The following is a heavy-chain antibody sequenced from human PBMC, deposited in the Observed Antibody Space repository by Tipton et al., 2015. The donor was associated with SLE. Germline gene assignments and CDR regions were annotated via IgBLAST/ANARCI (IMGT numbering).Heavy chain of an antibody. Sequence: TLSLTCTVSGGSISSSSYYWGWIRQPPGKGLEWIGSIYHSGTAYYNPSLKSRVTISVDTSKNQISLKLSSVTAADTAVYYCARDEYSSGWYAYWGQGTLVTVSS. D-gene: IGHD6-19*01. CDR3: ARDEYSSGWYAY. CDR1: GGSISSSSYY. V-gene: IGHV4-39*07. CDR2: IYHSGTA. J-gene: IGHJ4*02.